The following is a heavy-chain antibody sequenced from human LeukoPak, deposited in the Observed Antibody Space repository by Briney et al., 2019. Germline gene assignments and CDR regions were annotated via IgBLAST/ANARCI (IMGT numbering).Heavy chain of an antibody. D-gene: IGHD3-3*01. CDR3: AIKPDFWSGYYSDSFDY. V-gene: IGHV1-69*02. CDR1: GGTFSSYT. J-gene: IGHJ4*02. CDR2: IIPILGIA. Sequence: SVKVSCKASGGTFSSYTISWVRQAPGQGLGWMGRIIPILGIANYAQKFQGRVTITADKSTSTAYMELSSLRSEDTAVYYCAIKPDFWSGYYSDSFDYWGQGTLVTVSS.